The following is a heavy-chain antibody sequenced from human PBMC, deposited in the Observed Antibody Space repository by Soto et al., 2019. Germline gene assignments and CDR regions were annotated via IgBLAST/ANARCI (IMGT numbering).Heavy chain of an antibody. Sequence: ASVKVSCKASGGTFSSYAISWVRQAPGQGLEWMGGIIPIFGTANYAQKFQGRVTITADKSTSTAYMELSSLRSEDTAVYYCARDSRIVVVPAAIKGWFAPWGQGTLVTVSS. CDR1: GGTFSSYA. CDR2: IIPIFGTA. CDR3: ARDSRIVVVPAAIKGWFAP. V-gene: IGHV1-69*06. J-gene: IGHJ5*02. D-gene: IGHD2-2*02.